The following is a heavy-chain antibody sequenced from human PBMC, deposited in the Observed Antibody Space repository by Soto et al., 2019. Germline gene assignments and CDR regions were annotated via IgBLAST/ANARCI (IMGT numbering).Heavy chain of an antibody. V-gene: IGHV3-23*01. Sequence: EVQLLESGGGLVQPGGSLRLSCAASGFTFSSYAMSWVRQAPGKGLEWVSAISGSGGSTYYADSVKGRFTISRDNSKNTLYLQKNSLRAEDTAVYYWAVRGYSYGSYYYYGMDVWGQGTTVTVSS. D-gene: IGHD5-18*01. J-gene: IGHJ6*02. CDR3: AVRGYSYGSYYYYGMDV. CDR2: ISGSGGST. CDR1: GFTFSSYA.